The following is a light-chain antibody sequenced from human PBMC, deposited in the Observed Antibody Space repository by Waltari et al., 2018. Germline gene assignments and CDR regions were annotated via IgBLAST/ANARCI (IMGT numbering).Light chain of an antibody. CDR3: GSYTITSLVV. J-gene: IGLJ2*01. V-gene: IGLV2-14*03. CDR1: GPDIGDFKY. Sequence: QSALTQSASVSGSPGQSITISCTGAGPDIGDFKYVSWYQQHPGKAPKLLIYDVPNRPSGVSGRFSGSKAGNTASLITSGLQAGDEADYYCGSYTITSLVVFGGGTRLTVL. CDR2: DVP.